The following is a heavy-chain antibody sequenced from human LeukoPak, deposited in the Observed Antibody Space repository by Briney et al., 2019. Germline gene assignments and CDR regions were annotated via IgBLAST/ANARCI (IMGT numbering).Heavy chain of an antibody. Sequence: GGALILYCASSGLPLRTQVMKLVRPAAREGLELVSIISGSGGITYYADAVKGRFTISRDNSKNTLYLEMNSLRVDDTAPYFCMRSDYGGLVDPWGQGTLVTVSS. D-gene: IGHD4-17*01. J-gene: IGHJ5*02. CDR3: MRSDYGGLVDP. CDR1: GLPLRTQV. CDR2: ISGSGGIT. V-gene: IGHV3-23*01.